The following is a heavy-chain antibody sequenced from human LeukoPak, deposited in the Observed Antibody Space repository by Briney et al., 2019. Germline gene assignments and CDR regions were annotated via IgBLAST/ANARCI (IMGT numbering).Heavy chain of an antibody. CDR1: GGSISSYY. V-gene: IGHV4-59*01. CDR2: IYYSGST. J-gene: IGHJ4*02. D-gene: IGHD4-23*01. CDR3: ARDHMEGDYGGNFDY. Sequence: SETLSLTCTVSGGSISSYYWSCIRQPPGKGLEWIGYIYYSGSTNYNPSLKSRVTISVNTSKNQFSLKLSSVTAEDTAVYYCARDHMEGDYGGNFDYWGQGTLVTVSS.